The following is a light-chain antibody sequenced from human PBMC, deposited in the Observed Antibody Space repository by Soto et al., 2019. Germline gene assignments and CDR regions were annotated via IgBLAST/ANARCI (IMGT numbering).Light chain of an antibody. V-gene: IGKV3-11*01. CDR3: QHRSDGLIT. CDR1: QSVSSY. Sequence: IACTQPQDTMSVSRGDRATLCFMASQSVSSYLAWYHQKPGQAPRLLIYDASNRATGIPARFICSGSGTDFTLTLCSLEPEDFAVYYCQHRSDGLITSGGGAKV. J-gene: IGKJ4*01. CDR2: DAS.